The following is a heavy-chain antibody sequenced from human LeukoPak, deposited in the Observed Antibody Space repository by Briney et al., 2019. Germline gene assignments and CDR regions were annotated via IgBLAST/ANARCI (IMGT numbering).Heavy chain of an antibody. CDR3: ARVRRYDFWSGYHDAFDI. CDR1: GGSISSGGYY. Sequence: SQTLSLTCTVSGGSISSGGYYWSWIRQHPGKGLEWIGYIYYSGSTYYNPSLKSRVTISVDTSKNQFSLKLSSVTAADTAVYYCARVRRYDFWSGYHDAFDIWGQGTMVTVSS. V-gene: IGHV4-31*03. D-gene: IGHD3-3*01. J-gene: IGHJ3*02. CDR2: IYYSGST.